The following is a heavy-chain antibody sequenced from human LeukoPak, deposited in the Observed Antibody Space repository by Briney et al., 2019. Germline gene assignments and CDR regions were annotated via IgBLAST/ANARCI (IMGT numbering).Heavy chain of an antibody. Sequence: GGSLRLSCAASGFTFSSYGMHWVRQAPGKGLEWVAVIWYDGSNKYYADSVKGRFTISRDNSKNTLYLQMNSLRDEDTAVYYCARARGYCSGGSCPALGGMDVWGKGTTVTVSS. J-gene: IGHJ6*04. V-gene: IGHV3-33*01. CDR2: IWYDGSNK. D-gene: IGHD2-15*01. CDR3: ARARGYCSGGSCPALGGMDV. CDR1: GFTFSSYG.